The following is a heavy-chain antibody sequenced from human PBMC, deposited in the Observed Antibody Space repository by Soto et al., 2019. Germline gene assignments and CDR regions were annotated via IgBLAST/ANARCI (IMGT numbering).Heavy chain of an antibody. CDR1: GDSISSYY. J-gene: IGHJ4*02. CDR2: IHYSGSTT. V-gene: IGHV4-59*01. Sequence: SETLSLTCTVSGDSISSYYWGWIRQPPGKGLEWIGYIHYSGSTTTYNPSLKSRVSISVDTSRNQFSLKVTSVTPADTAVYYCARDSDYGRLAFWGQGTLVTVSS. CDR3: ARDSDYGRLAF. D-gene: IGHD4-17*01.